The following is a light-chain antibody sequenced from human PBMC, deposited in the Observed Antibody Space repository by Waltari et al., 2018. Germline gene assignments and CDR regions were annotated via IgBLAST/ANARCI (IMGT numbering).Light chain of an antibody. CDR1: SSHIGPGYA. J-gene: IGLJ2*01. V-gene: IGLV1-40*01. CDR3: QSYDSSLSGV. CDR2: GNS. Sequence: QSVLTQPPSMSGAPGQRVPIPCTGSSSHIGPGYAVPWYQQLPGAAPKVLIYGNSNRPSGVPDRFSGSKSGTSASLAITGLQAEDEADYYCQSYDSSLSGVFGGGTKLTVL.